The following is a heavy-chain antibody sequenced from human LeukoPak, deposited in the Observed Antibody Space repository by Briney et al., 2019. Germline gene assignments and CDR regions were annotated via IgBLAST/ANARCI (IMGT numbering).Heavy chain of an antibody. CDR3: ARGGPVVVTARYNWFDP. J-gene: IGHJ5*02. D-gene: IGHD2-21*02. Sequence: GASVRVSCKASGYTFTSYYMHWVRQAPGQGLEWMGIINPSGGSTSNAQKFQGRVTLTRDTSTSTVYMELSSLRSEDTAVDYCARGGPVVVTARYNWFDPWGQGTLVTVSS. CDR1: GYTFTSYY. CDR2: INPSGGST. V-gene: IGHV1-46*01.